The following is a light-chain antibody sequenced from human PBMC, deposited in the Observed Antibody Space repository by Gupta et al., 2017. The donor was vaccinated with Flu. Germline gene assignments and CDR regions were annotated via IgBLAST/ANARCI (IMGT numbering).Light chain of an antibody. J-gene: IGLJ3*02. Sequence: TTTPTTTASSNIVGNKGVAWLQQHQGQPPKVLTDRNNNRPSGISERFSASRSGNTASLTITGLQPEDEADYYCSACDSSRNEAVFGGGTKVTVL. CDR3: SACDSSRNEAV. CDR1: SNIVGNKG. CDR2: RNN. V-gene: IGLV10-54*02.